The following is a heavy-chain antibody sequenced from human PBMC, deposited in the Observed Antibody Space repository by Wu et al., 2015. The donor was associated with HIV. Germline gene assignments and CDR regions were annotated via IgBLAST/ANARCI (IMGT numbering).Heavy chain of an antibody. CDR2: INPSDGTT. CDR3: ARAPPGRYYDSSGYLDY. CDR1: GYILTSYY. V-gene: IGHV1-46*01. D-gene: IGHD3-22*01. Sequence: QVQLVQSGAEVKTPGASVKVSCKASGYILTSYYMNWVRQAPGQGLEWMGIINPSDGTTTYAHNFQGRVTLTRDTSTSTVYMELSSLRSEDTAVYYCARAPPGRYYDSSGYLDYWGQGTLVTVSS. J-gene: IGHJ4*02.